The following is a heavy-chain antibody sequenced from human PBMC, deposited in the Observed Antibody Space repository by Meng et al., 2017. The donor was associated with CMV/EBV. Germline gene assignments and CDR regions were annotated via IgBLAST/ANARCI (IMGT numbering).Heavy chain of an antibody. CDR3: ARGQGWVRGVGAKRLRPNWFDP. D-gene: IGHD3-10*01. CDR1: GGSISSSSYY. CDR2: INHSGST. V-gene: IGHV4-39*07. Sequence: SETLSLTCTVSGGSISSSSYYWSWIRQPPGKGLEWIGEINHSGSTNYNPSLKSRVTISVDTSKNQFSLKLSSVTAADTAVYYCARGQGWVRGVGAKRLRPNWFDPWGQGTLVTVPQ. J-gene: IGHJ5*02.